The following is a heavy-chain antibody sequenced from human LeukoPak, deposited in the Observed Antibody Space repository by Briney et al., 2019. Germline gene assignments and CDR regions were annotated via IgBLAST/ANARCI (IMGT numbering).Heavy chain of an antibody. Sequence: SETLSLTCAVCGGSFSGYYWSWIRQPPGKGLEWIGEINHSGSTNYNPSLKSRVTISVDTSKNQFSLKLSSVTAADTAVYYCARGEGYYYFDYWGQGTLVTVSS. D-gene: IGHD2-15*01. CDR3: ARGEGYYYFDY. J-gene: IGHJ4*02. CDR2: INHSGST. CDR1: GGSFSGYY. V-gene: IGHV4-34*01.